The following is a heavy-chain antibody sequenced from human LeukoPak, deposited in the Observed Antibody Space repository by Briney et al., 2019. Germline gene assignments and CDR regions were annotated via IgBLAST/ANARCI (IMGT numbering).Heavy chain of an antibody. CDR2: IYYSGST. D-gene: IGHD2-15*01. J-gene: IGHJ5*02. Sequence: SETLSLTCTVSGYSISSGYYWGWIRQPPGKGLEWIGYIYYSGSTNYNPSLKSRVTISVDTSKNQFSLKLSSVTAADTAVYYCARHGTSNCSGGSCYPWGFDPWGQGTLVTVSS. CDR3: ARHGTSNCSGGSCYPWGFDP. CDR1: GYSISSGYY. V-gene: IGHV4-38-2*02.